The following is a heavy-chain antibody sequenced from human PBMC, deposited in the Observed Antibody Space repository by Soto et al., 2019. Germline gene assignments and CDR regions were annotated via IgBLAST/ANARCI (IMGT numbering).Heavy chain of an antibody. J-gene: IGHJ6*02. CDR2: ISGSGGST. Sequence: GESLKISCKGSGYSFTSYWIGWVPQAPGKGPEWVSAISGSGGSTYYADSVKGRFTISRDNSKNTLYLQMNSLRAEDTAVYYCGGSQTYYGMDVWGQGTTVTVSS. CDR3: GGSQTYYGMDV. D-gene: IGHD3-16*01. CDR1: GYSFTSYW. V-gene: IGHV3-23*01.